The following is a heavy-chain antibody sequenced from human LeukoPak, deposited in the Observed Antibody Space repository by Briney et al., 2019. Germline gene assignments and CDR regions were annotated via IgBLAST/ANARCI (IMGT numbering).Heavy chain of an antibody. Sequence: GGSLRLSCAASGFTFSSYGMHWVRQAPGKGLEWVAFMRYDGINKYYADSVKGRFTLSRDNAKNSLYLQMNSLRAEDTALYYCAKGSSGAAGWFDPWGQGTLVTVSS. CDR1: GFTFSSYG. CDR2: MRYDGINK. J-gene: IGHJ5*02. CDR3: AKGSSGAAGWFDP. V-gene: IGHV3-30*02. D-gene: IGHD6-13*01.